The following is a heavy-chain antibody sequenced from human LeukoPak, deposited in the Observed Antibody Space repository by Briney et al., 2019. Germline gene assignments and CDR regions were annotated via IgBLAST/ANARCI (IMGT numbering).Heavy chain of an antibody. J-gene: IGHJ5*02. CDR1: GYTFTSYD. D-gene: IGHD3-10*01. Sequence: ASVKVSCKASGYTFTSYDINWVRQATGQGLEWMGWMNPNSGNTGYAQKFQGRVTMTRNTSISTAYMELSSLRSEDTAVYYCARGGVWFGELINWFDPWGQGTLVTVSS. CDR3: ARGGVWFGELINWFDP. CDR2: MNPNSGNT. V-gene: IGHV1-8*01.